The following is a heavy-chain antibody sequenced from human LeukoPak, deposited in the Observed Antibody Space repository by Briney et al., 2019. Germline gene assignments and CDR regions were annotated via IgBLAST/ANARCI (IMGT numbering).Heavy chain of an antibody. CDR1: GGSISSDHYY. Sequence: SETLSLTCTVSGGSISSDHYYWSWIRQPPGKGLEWIGCIYYGGSTYYNPSLKSRITISLDTSKNQFSLKLRSVTAADTAVYYCARVIPDIVVVVADIGWFDPWGQGTLVTVSS. CDR2: IYYGGST. J-gene: IGHJ5*02. D-gene: IGHD2-15*01. V-gene: IGHV4-30-4*01. CDR3: ARVIPDIVVVVADIGWFDP.